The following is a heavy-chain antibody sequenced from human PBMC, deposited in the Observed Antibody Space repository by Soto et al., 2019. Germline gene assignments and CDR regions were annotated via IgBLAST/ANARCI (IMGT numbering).Heavy chain of an antibody. J-gene: IGHJ3*02. D-gene: IGHD2-2*01. CDR3: ARDMVYCSSTSCPSAFDI. V-gene: IGHV4-59*01. CDR2: IYYSGST. Sequence: PSETLSLTCTVSGGSISSYYRSWIRQPPGKGLEWIGYIYYSGSTNYNPSLKSRVTISVDTSKNQFSLKLSSVTAADTAVYYCARDMVYCSSTSCPSAFDIWGQGTMVTVSS. CDR1: GGSISSYY.